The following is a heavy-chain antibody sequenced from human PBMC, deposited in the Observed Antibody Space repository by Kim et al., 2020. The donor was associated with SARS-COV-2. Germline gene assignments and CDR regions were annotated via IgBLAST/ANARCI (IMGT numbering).Heavy chain of an antibody. CDR1: GFTVSSNY. Sequence: GGSLRLSCAASGFTVSSNYMSWVRQAPGKGLEWVSVIYSGGSTYYADSVKGRFTISRHNSKNTRYLQMNSLRAEDTAVYYCARGGEWFGDTNFDYWGQGTLVTVSS. CDR3: ARGGEWFGDTNFDY. D-gene: IGHD3-10*01. CDR2: IYSGGST. J-gene: IGHJ4*02. V-gene: IGHV3-53*04.